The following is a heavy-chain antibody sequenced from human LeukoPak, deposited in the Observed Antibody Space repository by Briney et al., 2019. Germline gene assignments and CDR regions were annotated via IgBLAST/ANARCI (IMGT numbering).Heavy chain of an antibody. J-gene: IGHJ5*02. CDR1: GGFISGYY. D-gene: IGHD3-16*02. CDR3: ARAYRLTSPRGFDP. V-gene: IGHV4-59*01. CDR2: IFYTGDT. Sequence: SETLSLTCTVSGGFISGYYWNWIRQSPGNGLEWIGYIFYTGDTDYNPSLRSRVTMSVDRSNNRFSLQLASVTTADSAFYYCARAYRLTSPRGFDPWGPGILVTVSS.